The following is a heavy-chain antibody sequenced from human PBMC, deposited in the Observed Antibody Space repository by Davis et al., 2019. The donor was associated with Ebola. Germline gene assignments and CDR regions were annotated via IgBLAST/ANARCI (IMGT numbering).Heavy chain of an antibody. CDR1: GDSVSISSGG. Sequence: PSETLSLTCAVSGDSVSISSGGYNWIRPSPSRGLEWLGRTYYNSKWYNDYAVYLKSRININPDTSRNQFPLQLNAVTPEDTAVYYWVRGWLRSGFESWGQGTLVIVSS. J-gene: IGHJ4*02. V-gene: IGHV6-1*01. CDR2: TYYNSKWYN. CDR3: VRGWLRSGFES. D-gene: IGHD5-24*01.